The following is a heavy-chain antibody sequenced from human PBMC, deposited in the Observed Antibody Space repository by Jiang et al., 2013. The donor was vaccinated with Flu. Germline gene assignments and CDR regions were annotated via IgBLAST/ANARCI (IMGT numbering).Heavy chain of an antibody. J-gene: IGHJ4*02. Sequence: QSGSELKKPGASVKASCKPSGYSFNTYAMNWVRQAPGQGLEWMGWINTNTGNPTYAQGFTGRFVFSLDASVSTADLQINSLKAEDTAIYYCARGGRAGSTGWYDYFEYWGQGTLVTVSS. CDR3: ARGGRAGSTGWYDYFEY. V-gene: IGHV7-4-1*02. CDR1: GYSFNTYA. CDR2: INTNTGNP. D-gene: IGHD6-19*01.